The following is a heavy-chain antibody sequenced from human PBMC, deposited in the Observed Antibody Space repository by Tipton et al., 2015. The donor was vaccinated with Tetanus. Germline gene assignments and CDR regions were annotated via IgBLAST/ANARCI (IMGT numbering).Heavy chain of an antibody. CDR2: IDPNSGGT. J-gene: IGHJ6*02. CDR1: GYTFTGYY. V-gene: IGHV1-2*02. D-gene: IGHD3-22*01. Sequence: QVQLVQSGAEVKKPGASLKVSCKASGYTFTGYYLYWVRQAPGQGLEWMGWIDPNSGGTAHAQKFQGRVTMTRDTSISTVDMELSRLRSDDTAVYYCARDRGDYIYYGMDVWGPGTTVTVSS. CDR3: ARDRGDYIYYGMDV.